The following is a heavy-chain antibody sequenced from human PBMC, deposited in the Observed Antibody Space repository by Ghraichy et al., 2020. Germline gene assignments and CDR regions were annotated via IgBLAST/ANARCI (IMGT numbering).Heavy chain of an antibody. J-gene: IGHJ5*02. Sequence: SVKVSCKASGGTFSSYAISWVRQAPGHGLEWMGGIIPIFATANYAQKLQDRVTITADESTSTVYMELSSLRSEDTAVYYCARGGGDYGDNSGWFDPWGQGTLVTVSS. CDR3: ARGGGDYGDNSGWFDP. D-gene: IGHD4-23*01. CDR1: GGTFSSYA. CDR2: IIPIFATA. V-gene: IGHV1-69*13.